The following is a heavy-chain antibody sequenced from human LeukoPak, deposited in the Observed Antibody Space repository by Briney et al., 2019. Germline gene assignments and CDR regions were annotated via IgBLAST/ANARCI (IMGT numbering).Heavy chain of an antibody. D-gene: IGHD6-19*01. J-gene: IGHJ4*02. CDR2: VSGDGTTT. CDR3: TMFTSGWD. CDR1: GITISRCW. Sequence: GGSLRLSCAASGITISRCWMHWVRQAPGKGLVWVSRVSGDGTTTNYADSVKGRFTISRDNAKNTMSLQMTSLRAEDTAVYYCTMFTSGWDWGQGTLVTVSS. V-gene: IGHV3-74*01.